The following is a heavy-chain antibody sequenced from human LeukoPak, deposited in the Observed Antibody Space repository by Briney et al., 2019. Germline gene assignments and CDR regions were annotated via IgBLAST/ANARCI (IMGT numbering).Heavy chain of an antibody. D-gene: IGHD6-13*01. Sequence: GGSLRLSCAASGFTFSSYAMSWVRQAPGQGLEWVSGISGSGGSTYYADSVKGRFTISRDNSKNTLYLQMNSLRAEDTAVYYCAKGREGSWYAFDYWGQGTLVTVSS. V-gene: IGHV3-23*01. CDR1: GFTFSSYA. CDR3: AKGREGSWYAFDY. J-gene: IGHJ4*02. CDR2: ISGSGGST.